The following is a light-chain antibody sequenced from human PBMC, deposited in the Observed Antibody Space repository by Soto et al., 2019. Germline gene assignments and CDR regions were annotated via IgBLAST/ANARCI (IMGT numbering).Light chain of an antibody. J-gene: IGKJ4*01. V-gene: IGKV3D-20*02. CDR2: GAS. CDR3: QQRSNWPPT. Sequence: EIVLTQSPGTLSLAVGERATLSCRASQIISSSYLAWYQQRPGQAPKLLIYGASRRATGVPDRFSGSGSGTDFTLTISNLEPEDFAVYYCQQRSNWPPTFGGGTKVDIK. CDR1: QIISSSY.